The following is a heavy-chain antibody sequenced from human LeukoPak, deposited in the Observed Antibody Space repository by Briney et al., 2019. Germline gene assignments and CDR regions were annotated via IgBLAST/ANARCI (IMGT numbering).Heavy chain of an antibody. CDR3: ARGGSSGDFDY. V-gene: IGHV3-66*01. Sequence: GGSLRLSCAASEFTFDNYAMSWVRQAPGKGLEWVSVIYSGGSTYYADSVKGRFTISRDNSKNTLYLQMNSLRAEDTAVYYCARGGSSGDFDYWGQGTLVTVSS. CDR1: EFTFDNYA. CDR2: IYSGGST. J-gene: IGHJ4*02. D-gene: IGHD2-15*01.